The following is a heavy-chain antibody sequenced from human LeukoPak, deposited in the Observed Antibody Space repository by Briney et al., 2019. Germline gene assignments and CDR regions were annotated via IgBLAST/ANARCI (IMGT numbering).Heavy chain of an antibody. CDR3: AKDIAARVVFDY. CDR1: GFTFKLYA. D-gene: IGHD6-6*01. V-gene: IGHV3-23*01. Sequence: GGSLRLSCEASGFTFKLYAMHWVRQAPGKGLEWVSSISDSGTSTYYADSVKGRFTISRDNSKNTLYLQMHSLRAEDTAVYYCAKDIAARVVFDYWGQGTLVTVSS. CDR2: ISDSGTST. J-gene: IGHJ4*02.